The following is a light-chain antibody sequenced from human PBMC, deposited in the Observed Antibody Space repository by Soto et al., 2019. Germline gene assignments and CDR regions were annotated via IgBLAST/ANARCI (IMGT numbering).Light chain of an antibody. CDR3: QERSNWPSLS. CDR2: EAS. V-gene: IGKV3-11*01. J-gene: IGKJ4*01. Sequence: EIVLTQSPATLSLSPGQRATLSCKASQSVFDYIAWYQQKPGQAPRLLIYEASIRATGVPARFSGSGSGTDFTLTLSSLGPEDFAVYYCQERSNWPSLSFGGGTKVEIK. CDR1: QSVFDY.